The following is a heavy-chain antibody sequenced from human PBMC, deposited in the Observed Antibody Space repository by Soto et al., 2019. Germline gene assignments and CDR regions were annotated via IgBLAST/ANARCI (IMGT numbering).Heavy chain of an antibody. V-gene: IGHV3-23*01. CDR3: ARNGDFDYDAFDV. Sequence: VGSLRLSCASSDSTIRRYAMSCVRHSPGKWLEWVSGITGNSARIYYADSVRGRFTISRDNSKNTLYLQMDTLRAEDTAIYYCARNGDFDYDAFDVWGQGTVVSVSS. J-gene: IGHJ3*01. CDR1: DSTIRRYA. D-gene: IGHD3-16*01. CDR2: ITGNSARI.